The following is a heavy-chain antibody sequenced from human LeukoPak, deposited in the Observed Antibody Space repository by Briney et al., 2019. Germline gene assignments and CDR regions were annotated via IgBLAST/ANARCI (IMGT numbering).Heavy chain of an antibody. V-gene: IGHV1-3*01. Sequence: ASVKVSCKASGYTFTSYAMHWVRQAPGQRLEWMGWINAGNGNTKYSQKFQGRVTMTKDTSTSAVHMELSSLRSEDTAVYYCARGSSYINPPDYWGQGTLVTVSS. J-gene: IGHJ4*02. CDR2: INAGNGNT. CDR3: ARGSSYINPPDY. CDR1: GYTFTSYA. D-gene: IGHD4-11*01.